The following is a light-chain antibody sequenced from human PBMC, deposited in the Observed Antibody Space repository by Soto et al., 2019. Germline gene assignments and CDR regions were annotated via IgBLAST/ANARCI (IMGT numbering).Light chain of an antibody. CDR1: SSNIGADYE. V-gene: IGLV1-40*01. Sequence: QSVLTQPPSVSGAPGQRVIISCTGGSSNIGADYEVHWYQQLPGTAPKLLIYGNTNRPSGVPDRFSGSKSGSSASLAITGLQSEDEAEYYCQSYDNTLKGCVFVTGTKLNVL. CDR2: GNT. CDR3: QSYDNTLKGCV. J-gene: IGLJ1*01.